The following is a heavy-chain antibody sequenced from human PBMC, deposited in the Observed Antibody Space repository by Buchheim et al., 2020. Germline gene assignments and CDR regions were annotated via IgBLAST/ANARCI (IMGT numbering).Heavy chain of an antibody. CDR2: ISGSGGST. J-gene: IGHJ4*02. D-gene: IGHD3-3*01. CDR3: AKLTANVLRFLEWLLLDY. CDR1: GFTFSSYA. V-gene: IGHV3-23*01. Sequence: EAQLLESGGGLVQPGGSLRLSCAASGFTFSSYAMSWVRQAPGKGLEWVSAISGSGGSTYYADSVKGRFTISRDNSKNTLYLQMNSLRAEDTAVYYCAKLTANVLRFLEWLLLDYWGQGTL.